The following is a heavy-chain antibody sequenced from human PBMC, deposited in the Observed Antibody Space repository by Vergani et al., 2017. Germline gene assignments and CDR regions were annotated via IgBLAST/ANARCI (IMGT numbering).Heavy chain of an antibody. Sequence: EVQLVESGGGLVQPGGSLRLSCEASGFTFSSHWMNWVRQAPGKGLEWVANIKQDGSEKTYVDSVEGRFTISRDNAKHSLYLQMNSLRAEDTAVYYCATIFGVIVSDLFDYWGQGTLVTVSS. J-gene: IGHJ4*02. D-gene: IGHD3-3*01. V-gene: IGHV3-7*01. CDR3: ATIFGVIVSDLFDY. CDR2: IKQDGSEK. CDR1: GFTFSSHW.